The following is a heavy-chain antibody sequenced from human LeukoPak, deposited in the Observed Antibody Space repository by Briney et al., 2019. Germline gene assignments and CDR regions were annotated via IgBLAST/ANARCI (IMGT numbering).Heavy chain of an antibody. D-gene: IGHD3-10*01. CDR3: ASGGPYYYGSGSYYNGPDY. Sequence: GRSLRLSCAASGFTFSSYAMHWVRQAPGKGLEWVAVISYDGSNKYYADSVKGRFTISRDNSKNTLYLQMNSLRAEDTAVYYCASGGPYYYGSGSYYNGPDYWGREPWSPSP. CDR1: GFTFSSYA. J-gene: IGHJ4*02. CDR2: ISYDGSNK. V-gene: IGHV3-30*04.